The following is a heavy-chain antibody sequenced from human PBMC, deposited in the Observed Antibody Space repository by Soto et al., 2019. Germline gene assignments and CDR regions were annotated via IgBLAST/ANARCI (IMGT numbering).Heavy chain of an antibody. CDR2: ISYDGSNK. Sequence: PGGSLRLSCAASGFTFSSYAMHWVRQAPGKGLEWVAVISYDGSNKYYADSVKGRFTISRDNSKNTLYLQMNSLRAEDTAVYYCATRIKYSGSYSVYFDYWGQGTLVTVSS. V-gene: IGHV3-30-3*01. J-gene: IGHJ4*02. CDR1: GFTFSSYA. CDR3: ATRIKYSGSYSVYFDY. D-gene: IGHD1-26*01.